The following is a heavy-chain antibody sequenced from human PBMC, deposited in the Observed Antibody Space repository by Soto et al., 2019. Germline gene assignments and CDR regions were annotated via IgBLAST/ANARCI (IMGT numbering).Heavy chain of an antibody. D-gene: IGHD2-2*02. J-gene: IGHJ6*02. CDR1: GGTFSSYA. Sequence: QVQLVQSGAEVKKPGSSVKVSCKASGGTFSSYAISWARQAPGQGLEWMGGIIPIFGTANYAQKFQGRVTITADESTSTAYMELSSLRSEDTAVYYCARRSCSSTSCYTRGDYYYGMDVWGQGTTVTVSS. V-gene: IGHV1-69*01. CDR2: IIPIFGTA. CDR3: ARRSCSSTSCYTRGDYYYGMDV.